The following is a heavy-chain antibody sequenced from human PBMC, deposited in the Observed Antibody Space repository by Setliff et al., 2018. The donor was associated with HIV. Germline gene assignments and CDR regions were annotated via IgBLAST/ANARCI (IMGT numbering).Heavy chain of an antibody. Sequence: PGGSLRLSCAASGFAFDNYCMTWVRQAPGKGLEWVSAIGGSTGSTYYADSVKGRFTISTDNSKNTLYLQMNSLRAEDTAVYYCAKPLTQGGVSPYHYAVDVWGQGTTVTVSS. CDR1: GFAFDNYC. CDR3: AKPLTQGGVSPYHYAVDV. J-gene: IGHJ6*02. D-gene: IGHD3-16*02. V-gene: IGHV3-23*01. CDR2: IGGSTGST.